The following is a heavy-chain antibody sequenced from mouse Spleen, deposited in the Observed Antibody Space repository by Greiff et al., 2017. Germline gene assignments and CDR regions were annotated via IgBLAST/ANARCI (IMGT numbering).Heavy chain of an antibody. CDR2: ISNSGGST. V-gene: IGHV5-12-1*01. CDR3: AREPNSFDY. Sequence: EVQLQESGGGLVKRGGSLKLSCAASGFTFSSYYMSWVRQTPEKRLEWVATISNSGGSTYYPDSVKDRFTISRDNAKNTLYLQMSSLNSEDTAVYYCAREPNSFDYWGQGTTLTVSS. J-gene: IGHJ2*01. CDR1: GFTFSSYY.